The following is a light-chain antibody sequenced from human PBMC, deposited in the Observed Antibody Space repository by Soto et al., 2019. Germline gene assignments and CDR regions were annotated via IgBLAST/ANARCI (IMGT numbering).Light chain of an antibody. CDR2: GAS. Sequence: EIGMTQSPATLSVSPGGRATLSCRASQSVSSNLAWYQQKPGQAPKLLIYGASTRATGIPARFSGSGSGTEFTLTISSLQSEEFAVYYCQQYDNWAPWTFGQGTKVGIK. J-gene: IGKJ1*01. CDR3: QQYDNWAPWT. CDR1: QSVSSN. V-gene: IGKV3-15*01.